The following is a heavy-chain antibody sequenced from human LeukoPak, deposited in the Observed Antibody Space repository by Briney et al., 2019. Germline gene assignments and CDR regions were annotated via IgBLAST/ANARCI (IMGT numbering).Heavy chain of an antibody. D-gene: IGHD4-11*01. Sequence: PGGSLRLSCAASGFTFSSYAMHWVRQAPGKGLEWVAVISYDGSNKYYADSVKGRFTIPRDNSKNTLYLQMNSLRAEDTAVYYCARGGVTTNWFDPWGQGTLVTVSS. CDR2: ISYDGSNK. CDR3: ARGGVTTNWFDP. J-gene: IGHJ5*02. V-gene: IGHV3-30*01. CDR1: GFTFSSYA.